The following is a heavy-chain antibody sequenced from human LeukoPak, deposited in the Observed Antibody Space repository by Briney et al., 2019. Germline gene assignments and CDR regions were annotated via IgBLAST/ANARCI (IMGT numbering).Heavy chain of an antibody. J-gene: IGHJ4*02. CDR3: ARDGDYYGSGSYFYFVADPYPDY. D-gene: IGHD3-10*01. V-gene: IGHV1-18*01. Sequence: ASVKVSCKASGYTFTSYGISWVRQAPGQGLEWMGWISAYNGNTNYAQKLQGRVTMTTDTSTSTAYMELRSLRSDDTAVYYCARDGDYYGSGSYFYFVADPYPDYWGQGTLVTVSS. CDR1: GYTFTSYG. CDR2: ISAYNGNT.